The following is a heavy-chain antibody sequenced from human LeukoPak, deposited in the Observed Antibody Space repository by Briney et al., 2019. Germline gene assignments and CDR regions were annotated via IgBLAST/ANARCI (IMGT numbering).Heavy chain of an antibody. CDR1: GDDITGSSYY. D-gene: IGHD3-22*01. CDR3: ARQYFDRTGYYYFDY. J-gene: IGHJ4*02. Sequence: PSETLSLTCTVSGDDITGSSYYWGWIRQSPGKGLEWIGSMYYSGNTYSNPSLESRVTMSADTSKNQFSLKLNSVSVADTAVYYCARQYFDRTGYYYFDYWGQGTLVIVSS. V-gene: IGHV4-39*01. CDR2: MYYSGNT.